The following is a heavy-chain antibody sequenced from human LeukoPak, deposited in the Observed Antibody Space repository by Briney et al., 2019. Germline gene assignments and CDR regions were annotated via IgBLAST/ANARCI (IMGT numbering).Heavy chain of an antibody. CDR1: GFTFSSYS. D-gene: IGHD3-3*01. V-gene: IGHV3-21*01. CDR2: ISSSSSYI. Sequence: GGSLRLSCAAPGFTFSSYSMNWVRQAPGKGLEWVSSISSSSSYIYYADSVKGRFTISRDNAKNSLYLQMNSLRAEDTAVYYCARGMEYYDFWSGYYFGYWGQGTLVTVSS. CDR3: ARGMEYYDFWSGYYFGY. J-gene: IGHJ4*02.